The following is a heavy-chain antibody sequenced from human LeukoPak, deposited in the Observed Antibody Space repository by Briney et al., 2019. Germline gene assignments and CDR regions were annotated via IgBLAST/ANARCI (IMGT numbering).Heavy chain of an antibody. CDR1: GYTFTSYL. Sequence: ASVKVSCKASGYTFTSYLIHWVRQAPGQGHEWMGIINPGGDYVKYPQKFQGRVTSTRDTSTSTVYMELTSLRSEDTAVYYCARELGGTYYFDYWGQGTLVTVSS. V-gene: IGHV1-46*01. D-gene: IGHD1-26*01. J-gene: IGHJ4*02. CDR3: ARELGGTYYFDY. CDR2: INPGGDYV.